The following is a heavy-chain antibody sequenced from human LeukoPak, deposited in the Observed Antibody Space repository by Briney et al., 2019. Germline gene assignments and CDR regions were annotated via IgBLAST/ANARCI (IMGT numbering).Heavy chain of an antibody. CDR3: AEDASIGVVIDY. Sequence: GGSLRLSCTASGFTFSSYAMSWVRQAPGKGLEWVSAISGNGGNTFYADSVKGRFPISRDNSKNTVHLQMDSLRAEDTAVYYCAEDASIGVVIDYWGQGTLVTVSS. CDR1: GFTFSSYA. J-gene: IGHJ4*02. CDR2: ISGNGGNT. D-gene: IGHD2-15*01. V-gene: IGHV3-23*01.